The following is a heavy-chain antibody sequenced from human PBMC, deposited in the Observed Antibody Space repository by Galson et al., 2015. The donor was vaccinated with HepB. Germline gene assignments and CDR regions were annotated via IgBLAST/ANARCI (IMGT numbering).Heavy chain of an antibody. Sequence: SLRLSCAASGFTFGSYAMHWVRQAPGKGLEWVAVISYDESNKYYADSVKGRFTISRDNSKNTLYLQMNSLRAEDTAVYYCARDLMGEYYYDSSGHPGGYWGQGTLVTVSS. CDR2: ISYDESNK. CDR1: GFTFGSYA. D-gene: IGHD3-22*01. V-gene: IGHV3-30*04. CDR3: ARDLMGEYYYDSSGHPGGY. J-gene: IGHJ4*02.